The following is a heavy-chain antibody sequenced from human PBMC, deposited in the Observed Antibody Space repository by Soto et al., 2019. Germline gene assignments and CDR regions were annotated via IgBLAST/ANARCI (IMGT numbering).Heavy chain of an antibody. CDR3: ARDRQQQLVVAGLHYYYYMDV. D-gene: IGHD6-13*01. CDR1: GFTFSSYG. J-gene: IGHJ6*03. CDR2: ISYDGSNK. V-gene: IGHV3-30-3*01. Sequence: GGSLRLSCAASGFTFSSYGVHWVRQAPGKGLEWVAVISYDGSNKHYADSVKGRFTISRDNSKNTLYLQMNSLRDEDTAVYYCARDRQQQLVVAGLHYYYYMDVWGKGTTVTVSS.